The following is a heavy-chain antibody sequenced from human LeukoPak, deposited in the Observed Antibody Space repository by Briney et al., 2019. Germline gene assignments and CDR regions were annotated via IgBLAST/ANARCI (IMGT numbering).Heavy chain of an antibody. CDR3: AKGDDYGDYGGLDY. J-gene: IGHJ4*02. CDR2: ISGNGGAT. CDR1: GFTFSRDA. Sequence: GGSLRLSCAASGFTFSRDAMTWVRQAPGKGLEWVSSISGNGGATYYSDSVKGRFTISRDNSKNTVNLQMNSLRAEDTAVYYCAKGDDYGDYGGLDYWGQGTLVTVSS. D-gene: IGHD4-17*01. V-gene: IGHV3-23*01.